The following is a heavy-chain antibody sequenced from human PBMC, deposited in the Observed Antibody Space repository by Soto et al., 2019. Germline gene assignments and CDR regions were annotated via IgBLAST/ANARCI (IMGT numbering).Heavy chain of an antibody. Sequence: EVQLLESGGGLVQPGGSLRLSCAASGFTFSSYAMSWVRQAPGKGLEWVSGITGSGSRTYYGDSVKGRFTISRDNSKNTLYLQMNSLRAEDTAVYYCAKGGDIVVVPAANFDSWGQGTLVTVSS. CDR2: ITGSGSRT. J-gene: IGHJ4*02. D-gene: IGHD2-2*01. CDR1: GFTFSSYA. CDR3: AKGGDIVVVPAANFDS. V-gene: IGHV3-23*01.